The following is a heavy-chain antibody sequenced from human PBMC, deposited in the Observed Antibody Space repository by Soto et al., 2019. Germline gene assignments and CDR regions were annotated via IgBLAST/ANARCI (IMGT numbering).Heavy chain of an antibody. D-gene: IGHD2-15*01. CDR3: ARDSYCSGGSCYSKVGYYYYGMDV. CDR1: GDSVSSNSAA. Sequence: SQTLSVTCAISGDSVSSNSAAWNWIRQSPSRGLEWLGRTYYRSKWYNDYAVSVKSRITINPDTSKNQFSLQLNSVTPEDTAVYYCARDSYCSGGSCYSKVGYYYYGMDVWGQGTTVTVSS. CDR2: TYYRSKWYN. V-gene: IGHV6-1*01. J-gene: IGHJ6*02.